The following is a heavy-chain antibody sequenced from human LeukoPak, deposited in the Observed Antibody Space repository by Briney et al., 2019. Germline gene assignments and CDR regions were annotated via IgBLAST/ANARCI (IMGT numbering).Heavy chain of an antibody. J-gene: IGHJ4*02. CDR1: GGSITSTNW. CDR2: VSLSGLT. V-gene: IGHV4-4*02. Sequence: SGTLSLTCGVSGGSITSTNWWSWVRQPPGQGLEWIGEVSLSGLTNYNPSLSSRVIMALVTSKNHLSLHLTSVTAADTAVYYCSRENGAFSPFGYWGQGYLVTVLS. CDR3: SRENGAFSPFGY. D-gene: IGHD2-8*01.